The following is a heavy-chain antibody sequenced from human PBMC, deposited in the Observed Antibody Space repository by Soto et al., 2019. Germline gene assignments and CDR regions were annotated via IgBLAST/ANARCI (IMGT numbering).Heavy chain of an antibody. Sequence: PGGSLRLSCAASGFTFSSYAMSWVRQAPGKGLEWVSAISGSGGSTYYADSVKGRFTVSRDTSTNTVYLQMNSLRAEDTARYYCGKDIRSGSIDYWGQGTLVTVPQ. J-gene: IGHJ4*02. CDR3: GKDIRSGSIDY. CDR2: ISGSGGST. V-gene: IGHV3-23*01. CDR1: GFTFSSYA. D-gene: IGHD1-1*01.